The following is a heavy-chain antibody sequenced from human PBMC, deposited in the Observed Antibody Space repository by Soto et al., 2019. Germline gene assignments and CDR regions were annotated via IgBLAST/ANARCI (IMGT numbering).Heavy chain of an antibody. CDR2: ISYDGSNK. J-gene: IGHJ4*02. Sequence: QVQLVESGGGVAQPGRSLRLSCVASGFTFSNYAFHWVRQAPGKGLEWVALISYDGSNKYYAGSVKGRFTISRDNSKDTVDLQMNSLRVDDAAVYFCARGDAIDHHDRSAAYWGQGTLVTVSS. V-gene: IGHV3-30-3*01. CDR3: ARGDAIDHHDRSAAY. D-gene: IGHD3-22*01. CDR1: GFTFSNYA.